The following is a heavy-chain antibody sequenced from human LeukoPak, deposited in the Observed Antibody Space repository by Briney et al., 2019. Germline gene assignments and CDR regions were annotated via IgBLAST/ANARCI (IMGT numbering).Heavy chain of an antibody. V-gene: IGHV4-61*02. CDR2: IYTSGST. Sequence: TLSLTCTVSGGSISSGSYYWSWIRQPARKGVEWIGRIYTSGSTNYNPSLKSRVTISVDTSKNQFSLKLSSVTAADTAVYYCARSSGSYWGYFDYWGQGTLVTVSS. CDR3: ARSSGSYWGYFDY. D-gene: IGHD1-26*01. CDR1: GGSISSGSYY. J-gene: IGHJ4*02.